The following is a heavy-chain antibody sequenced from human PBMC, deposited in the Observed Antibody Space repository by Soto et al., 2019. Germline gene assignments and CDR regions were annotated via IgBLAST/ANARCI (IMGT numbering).Heavy chain of an antibody. V-gene: IGHV1-69*06. CDR2: IIPILGTP. CDR1: GATFSTHA. J-gene: IGHJ6*02. Sequence: QVQLVQSGAEVKKPGSSVEVSCKASGATFSTHAITWVRQAPGQGLEWMGGIIPILGTPNYAQKFQGRVTIIADKSTSTAYMELSSVRSDDTAVYYCARVGDYGMDVWGQGTTITVSS. CDR3: ARVGDYGMDV. D-gene: IGHD3-10*01.